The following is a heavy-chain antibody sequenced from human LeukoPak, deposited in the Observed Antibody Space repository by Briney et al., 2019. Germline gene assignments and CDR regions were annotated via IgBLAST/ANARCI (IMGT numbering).Heavy chain of an antibody. Sequence: GRSLRLSCAASGFTFSSYAMHWVRQAPGKGLEWVAVISYDGSNKYYADSVKGRFTISRDNSKNTLYLQMNSLRAEDTAVYYCARSGGGVTKYYFGYWGQGTLVTVSS. V-gene: IGHV3-30-3*01. CDR2: ISYDGSNK. J-gene: IGHJ4*02. CDR1: GFTFSSYA. D-gene: IGHD3-16*01. CDR3: ARSGGGVTKYYFGY.